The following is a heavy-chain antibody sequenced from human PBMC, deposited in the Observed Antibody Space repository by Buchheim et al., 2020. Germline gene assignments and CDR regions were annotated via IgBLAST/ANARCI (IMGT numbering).Heavy chain of an antibody. D-gene: IGHD1-1*01. Sequence: VQLVESGGGLVQPGGSLRLSCAASGFTFSDLWMHWVRQTPGKGLMWVSRINSDGSSTIYRESVKGRFTVSRDNAKNTLYLQMNSLRAEDTGVYYCARDPLLNGGTLDYWGQGT. CDR3: ARDPLLNGGTLDY. CDR1: GFTFSDLW. CDR2: INSDGSST. V-gene: IGHV3-74*01. J-gene: IGHJ4*02.